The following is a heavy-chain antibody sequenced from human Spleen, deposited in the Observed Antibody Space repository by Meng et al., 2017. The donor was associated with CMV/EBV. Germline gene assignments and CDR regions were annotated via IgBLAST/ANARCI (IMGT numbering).Heavy chain of an antibody. CDR1: GYTFTSYV. J-gene: IGHJ5*02. D-gene: IGHD6-19*01. CDR3: AHQAVAGTRGWFDP. Sequence: QVWLVQSGAEVKKPGALVTAVCKASGYTFTSYVTSWVRQAPGQGLGWMGWINPNSGGTTYAQKFQGRVTMTRDTSISTAYMELSRLRSDDTAVYYCAHQAVAGTRGWFDPWGQGTLVTVSS. CDR2: INPNSGGT. V-gene: IGHV1-2*02.